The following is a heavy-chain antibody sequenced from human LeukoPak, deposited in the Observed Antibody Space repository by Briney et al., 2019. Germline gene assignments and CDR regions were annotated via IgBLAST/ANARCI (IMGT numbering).Heavy chain of an antibody. J-gene: IGHJ4*02. Sequence: SETLSLTCTVSGGSTNTYCWSWIRQPAEKGLEWIGRIYPSGSTYYNPSLKSRVTISIDKSKNQFSLRLTSVTAADTAVYYCARDRSGYSEYYFDYWGQGGLVTVSS. CDR2: IYPSGST. CDR3: ARDRSGYSEYYFDY. CDR1: GGSTNTYC. D-gene: IGHD5-12*01. V-gene: IGHV4-4*07.